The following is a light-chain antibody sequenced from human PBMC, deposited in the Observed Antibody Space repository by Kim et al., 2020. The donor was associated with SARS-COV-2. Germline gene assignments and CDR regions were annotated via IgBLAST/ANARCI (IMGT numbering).Light chain of an antibody. CDR1: QSLLQSNGYNY. CDR2: SGS. CDR3: MQALQTPT. V-gene: IGKV2-28*01. Sequence: DIVMTQSPLSLPVTPGEPASISCRSSQSLLQSNGYNYLDWYLQRPGQSPQLLIYSGSNRASGVPDRFSGSGSGTDFTLKISRMEAEDVGVYYCMQALQTPTFGQGTRLEIK. J-gene: IGKJ5*01.